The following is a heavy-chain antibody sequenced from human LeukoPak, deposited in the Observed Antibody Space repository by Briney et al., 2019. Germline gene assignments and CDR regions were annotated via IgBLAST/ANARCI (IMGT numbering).Heavy chain of an antibody. V-gene: IGHV1-3*03. CDR2: INAGNGNT. Sequence: GASVKVSCKASGYTFTSYAMHCVRQAPGQRLEWMGWINAGNGNTKYSQEFQCRVTITRDTSASTAYMELSSVRSEDMAVYYCAREGYYGSGSYHDAFDIWGQGKMVTVSS. CDR1: GYTFTSYA. J-gene: IGHJ3*02. CDR3: AREGYYGSGSYHDAFDI. D-gene: IGHD3-10*01.